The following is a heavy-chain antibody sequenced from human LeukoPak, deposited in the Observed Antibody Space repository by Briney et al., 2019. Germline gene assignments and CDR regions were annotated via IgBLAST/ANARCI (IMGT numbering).Heavy chain of an antibody. V-gene: IGHV3-48*03. CDR3: TLQL. CDR1: GFTFSDYE. D-gene: IGHD6-19*01. J-gene: IGHJ3*01. CDR2: ISGRGTTI. Sequence: GGSLRLSCTASGFTFSDYEMNWVRQAPGKGLEWVSYISGRGTTIFYADSVKGRFTISGDNFRNSLYLQICARDGSGWPLRPDTLQLWGQRT.